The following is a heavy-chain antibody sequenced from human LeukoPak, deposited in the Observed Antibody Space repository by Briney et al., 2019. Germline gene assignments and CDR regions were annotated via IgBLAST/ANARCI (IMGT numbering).Heavy chain of an antibody. V-gene: IGHV1-69*13. D-gene: IGHD6-19*01. CDR2: IIPIFGTA. Sequence: GASVKVSCKASGGTFSSYAISWVRQAPGQGLEWMGGIIPIFGTANYAQKFQGRVTITADESTSTAYMELSGLRSEDTAVYYCARRYSSGCFDYWGQGTLVTVSS. CDR1: GGTFSSYA. CDR3: ARRYSSGCFDY. J-gene: IGHJ4*02.